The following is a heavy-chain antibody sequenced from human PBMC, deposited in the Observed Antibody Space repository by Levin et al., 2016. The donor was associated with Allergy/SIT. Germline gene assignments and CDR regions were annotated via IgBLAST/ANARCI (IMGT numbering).Heavy chain of an antibody. Sequence: GGSLRLSCAASGFTFSTYAMSWVRQAPGKGLEWVSAISGSGGSTYYADSVKGRFTISRDNSKNTLYLQMNSLRADDTAVYYCAKVLLPLIVTTVPYYWGQGTLVTVSS. D-gene: IGHD4-11*01. CDR3: AKVLLPLIVTTVPYY. CDR1: GFTFSTYA. V-gene: IGHV3-23*01. CDR2: ISGSGGST. J-gene: IGHJ4*02.